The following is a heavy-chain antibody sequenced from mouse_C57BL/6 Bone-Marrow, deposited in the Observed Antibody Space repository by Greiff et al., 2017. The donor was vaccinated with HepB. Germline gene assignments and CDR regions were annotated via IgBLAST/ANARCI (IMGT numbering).Heavy chain of an antibody. CDR1: GFNIKDDY. J-gene: IGHJ3*01. D-gene: IGHD1-2*01. Sequence: VQLQQSGAELVRPGASVKLSCTASGFNIKDDYMHWVKQRPEQGLEWIGWIDPENGDTEYASKFQGKATITAAPSSNTAYLQLSSLTSEDTAVYYWTTSASVHIAYWGQGNSVPVSA. CDR3: TTSASVHIAY. V-gene: IGHV14-4*01. CDR2: IDPENGDT.